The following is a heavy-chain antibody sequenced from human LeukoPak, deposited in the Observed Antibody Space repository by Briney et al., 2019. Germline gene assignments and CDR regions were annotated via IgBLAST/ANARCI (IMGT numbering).Heavy chain of an antibody. V-gene: IGHV3-23*01. J-gene: IGHJ4*02. CDR1: GFTFSSYA. D-gene: IGHD2-2*02. CDR3: AKSTANIVVVPAAVPGGY. CDR2: ISGSGGST. Sequence: GGSLRLSCAASGFTFSSYAMTWVRQAPGKGLEWVSTISGSGGSTYYADSVKGRFTISRDNSKNTLFLQMNSLRAEDTAVYYCAKSTANIVVVPAAVPGGYWGQGTLVTVSS.